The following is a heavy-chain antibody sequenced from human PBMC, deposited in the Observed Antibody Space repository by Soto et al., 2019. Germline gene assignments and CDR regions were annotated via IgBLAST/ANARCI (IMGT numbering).Heavy chain of an antibody. D-gene: IGHD2-2*01. CDR1: GGSFSGYY. CDR2: INHSGST. J-gene: IGHJ6*02. Sequence: ETLALSCAVYGGSFSGYYWSWIRPPPGKGLEWIGEINHSGSTNYNPSLKSRVTISVDTSKNQFSLKLSSVTAADTAVYYCARGPYCSSTSCFRYYYYYGMDVWGQGTTVTVSS. CDR3: ARGPYCSSTSCFRYYYYYGMDV. V-gene: IGHV4-34*01.